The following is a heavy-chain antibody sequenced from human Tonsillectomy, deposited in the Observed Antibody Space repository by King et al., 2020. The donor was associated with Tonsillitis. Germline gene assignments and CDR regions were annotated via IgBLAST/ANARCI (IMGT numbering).Heavy chain of an antibody. Sequence: VQLVESGGGLVQPGGSLRLSCVASEFTFIEYWMTWIRQAPGEGLEWVANFKGDGSVKYYLDFVGGRFTISRDNADSSLFLRMNSLRAEDTAMYYCVRDRNYHDRRTYYDVLDVWGPGTMVTVSS. CDR3: VRDRNYHDRRTYYDVLDV. V-gene: IGHV3-7*01. J-gene: IGHJ3*01. D-gene: IGHD3-22*01. CDR2: FKGDGSVK. CDR1: EFTFIEYW.